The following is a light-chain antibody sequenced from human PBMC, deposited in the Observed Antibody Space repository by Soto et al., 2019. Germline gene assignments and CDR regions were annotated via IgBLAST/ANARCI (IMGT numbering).Light chain of an antibody. Sequence: DIQMTQSPSSLSASVGDRVTITCRASQSISSNLNWYQHKPGKAPKLLIHAAASLQSGVPSRFSGSGSGTDFTLTISSLQPEGFATYYCQQTYSTPRTFGQGTKVEIK. J-gene: IGKJ1*01. CDR1: QSISSN. CDR3: QQTYSTPRT. V-gene: IGKV1-39*01. CDR2: AAA.